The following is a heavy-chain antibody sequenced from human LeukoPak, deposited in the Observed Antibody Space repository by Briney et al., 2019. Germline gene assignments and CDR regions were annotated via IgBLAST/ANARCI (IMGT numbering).Heavy chain of an antibody. V-gene: IGHV4-61*02. CDR1: CGSISSGSYY. J-gene: IGHJ5*02. CDR3: ARDRIFGGFDP. D-gene: IGHD3-3*01. Sequence: SETLSLTCTVSCGSISSGSYYWSWIRQPAGKGLEWIGRIYTSGSTNYNPSLKSRVTISVDTSKNQFSLKLSSVTAADTAVYYCARDRIFGGFDPWGQGTLVTVSS. CDR2: IYTSGST.